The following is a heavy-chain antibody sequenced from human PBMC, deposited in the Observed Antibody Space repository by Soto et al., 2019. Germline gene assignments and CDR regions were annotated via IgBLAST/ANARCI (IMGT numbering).Heavy chain of an antibody. V-gene: IGHV3-23*01. CDR3: VKVPYYDFWSGYYGGSFDY. D-gene: IGHD3-3*01. CDR2: ISGSGGST. CDR1: GFTFSSYA. J-gene: IGHJ4*02. Sequence: GGSLRLSCAASGFTFSSYAMSWVRQAPGKGLEWVSAISGSGGSTYYADSVKGRFTISRDNSKNTLYLQMNSLRAEDTAVYYCVKVPYYDFWSGYYGGSFDYWGQGTLVTVSS.